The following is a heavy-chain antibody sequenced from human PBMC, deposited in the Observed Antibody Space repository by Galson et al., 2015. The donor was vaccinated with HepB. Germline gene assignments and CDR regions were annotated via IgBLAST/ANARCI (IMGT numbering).Heavy chain of an antibody. CDR1: GGTFSSYA. V-gene: IGHV1-69*13. CDR3: ARAVAAADGPYYYYYYMDV. D-gene: IGHD6-13*01. J-gene: IGHJ6*03. Sequence: SVKVSCKASGGTFSSYAISWVRQAPGQGLEWMGGIIPIFGTANYAQKFQGRVTITADESTSTAYMELSSLRSEDTAVYYCARAVAAADGPYYYYYYMDVWGKGTTVTVSS. CDR2: IIPIFGTA.